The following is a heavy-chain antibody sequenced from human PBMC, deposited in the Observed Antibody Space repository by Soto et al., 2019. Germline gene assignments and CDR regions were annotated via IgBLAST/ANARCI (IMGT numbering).Heavy chain of an antibody. V-gene: IGHV1-46*01. J-gene: IGHJ6*02. Sequence: ASVKVSCKASGYTFTSYYMHWVRQAPGQGLEWMGIINPSGGSTSYAQKFQGRVTMTRDTSTSTVYMELGSLRSEDTAVYYCVRDDTLGTYSYPSYDFWSGYYSPSRYYGMDVWGQGTTVTVSS. CDR1: GYTFTSYY. D-gene: IGHD3-3*01. CDR3: VRDDTLGTYSYPSYDFWSGYYSPSRYYGMDV. CDR2: INPSGGST.